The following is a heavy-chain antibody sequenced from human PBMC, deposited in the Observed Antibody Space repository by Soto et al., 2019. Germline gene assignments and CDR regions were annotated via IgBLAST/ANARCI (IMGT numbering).Heavy chain of an antibody. J-gene: IGHJ4*02. CDR1: GYTFSIYG. D-gene: IGHD3-10*01. CDR2: IRPNNGNT. CDR3: ARDLDGSGSYFTDY. Sequence: QVQLVQSGVEVKKPGASVKVSCKAFGYTFSIYGINWVRQAPGQGLEWMGWIRPNNGNTKYAQYVQGRVTMTTDTSTSTAYMELRSLRSDDTAVYYCARDLDGSGSYFTDYWGQGTLVIVSS. V-gene: IGHV1-18*01.